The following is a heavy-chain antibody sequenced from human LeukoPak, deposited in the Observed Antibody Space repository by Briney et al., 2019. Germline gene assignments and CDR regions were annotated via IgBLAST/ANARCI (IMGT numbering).Heavy chain of an antibody. V-gene: IGHV3-21*01. D-gene: IGHD5-18*01. CDR3: ARQGYSFLSVDY. CDR2: ISSSSNYI. CDR1: RFTFSRFT. Sequence: GGGPRISRVASRFTFSRFTMNGGRLDPGKGGGGVSSISSSSNYIYYADSVKGRFTISRDNAKHSLDLQMNNLRAEDAAVYYCARQGYSFLSVDYWGQGTLVTVSS. J-gene: IGHJ4*02.